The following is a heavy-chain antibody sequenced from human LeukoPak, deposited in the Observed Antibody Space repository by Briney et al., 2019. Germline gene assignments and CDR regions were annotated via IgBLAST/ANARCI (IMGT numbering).Heavy chain of an antibody. Sequence: PSETLSLTCTVSGGSVSSGNYYWNWIRQPLGKGLEWVGHMQYTGSSIYNPSLNSRVPISVAAYKNQFSLRLRSVTAAATAVFYCARASYSSSSGAWYFDLWGRGTLVTVSS. CDR1: GGSVSSGNYY. CDR3: ARASYSSSSGAWYFDL. J-gene: IGHJ2*01. D-gene: IGHD6-6*01. CDR2: MQYTGSS. V-gene: IGHV4-61*01.